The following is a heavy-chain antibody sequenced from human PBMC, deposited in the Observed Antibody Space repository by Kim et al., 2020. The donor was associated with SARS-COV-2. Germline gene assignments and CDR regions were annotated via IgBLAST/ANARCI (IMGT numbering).Heavy chain of an antibody. CDR2: T. D-gene: IGHD2-15*01. Sequence: TNYAQKFQGRVTMTRDTSISTAYMELSRLRSDDTAVYYCAREQGGNRGDYWGQGTLVTVSS. J-gene: IGHJ4*02. V-gene: IGHV1-2*02. CDR3: AREQGGNRGDY.